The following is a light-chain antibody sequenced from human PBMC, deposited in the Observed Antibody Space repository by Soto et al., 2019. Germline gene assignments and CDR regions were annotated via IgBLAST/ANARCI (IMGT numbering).Light chain of an antibody. V-gene: IGLV2-8*01. Sequence: QSALTQPPSASGSPGQSVTISCTGTSSDVGGYNYVSWYQQHPGKAPKLMIYEVSKRPSGVPDRFSGSKSGNTASLTVSGLQAEDEADYYCSSYAGSHNHGVFGGGTKLTVL. J-gene: IGLJ2*01. CDR1: SSDVGGYNY. CDR2: EVS. CDR3: SSYAGSHNHGV.